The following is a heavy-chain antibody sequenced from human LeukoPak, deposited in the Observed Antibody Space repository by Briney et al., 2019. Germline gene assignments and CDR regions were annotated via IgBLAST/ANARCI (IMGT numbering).Heavy chain of an antibody. J-gene: IGHJ1*01. CDR2: FYTSGST. CDR1: GGAISSYH. D-gene: IGHD6-19*01. V-gene: IGHV4-4*07. Sequence: PSETLSLTCTVSGGAISSYHWSWIRQPAGKGLEWIGRFYTSGSTDYNPSLKSRVTMSVDTSKNQFSLKLTSVTAADTAVYYCARRVAGSGAKYEYFQHWGQGTLVTVSS. CDR3: ARRVAGSGAKYEYFQH.